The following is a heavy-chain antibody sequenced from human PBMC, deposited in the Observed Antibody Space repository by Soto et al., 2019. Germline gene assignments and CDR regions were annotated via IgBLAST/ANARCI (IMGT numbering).Heavy chain of an antibody. D-gene: IGHD1-1*01. CDR1: GGSISSGGYY. CDR2: IYYSGST. J-gene: IGHJ4*02. CDR3: ARVPTGTKNDPYYFDY. Sequence: SETLSLTCTVSGGSISSGGYYWSWIRQHPGKGLEWIGYIYYSGSTYYNPSLKSRVTISVDTSKNQFSLKLSSVTAADTAVYYCARVPTGTKNDPYYFDYWGQGTLVTVSS. V-gene: IGHV4-31*03.